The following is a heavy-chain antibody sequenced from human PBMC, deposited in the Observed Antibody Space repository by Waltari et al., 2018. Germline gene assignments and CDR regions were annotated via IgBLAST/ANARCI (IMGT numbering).Heavy chain of an antibody. Sequence: QVQLQQWGAGLLKPSETLSLTCAVYGGSFSGYYWSWIRHPPGQGLEWIGEINHSGSTNYNPSLKSRVTISVDTSKNQFSLKLSSVTAADTAVYYCARGLRYCSGGSCYSGAFDIWGQGTMVTVSS. D-gene: IGHD2-15*01. CDR2: INHSGST. J-gene: IGHJ3*02. CDR1: GGSFSGYY. CDR3: ARGLRYCSGGSCYSGAFDI. V-gene: IGHV4-34*01.